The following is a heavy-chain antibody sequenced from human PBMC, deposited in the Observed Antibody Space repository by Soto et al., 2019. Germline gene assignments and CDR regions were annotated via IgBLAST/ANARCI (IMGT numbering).Heavy chain of an antibody. CDR3: ARIVVQDWFDP. D-gene: IGHD2-21*01. J-gene: IGHJ5*02. CDR2: IYSGGST. Sequence: VQLVESGGGLIQPGGSLRLSCAASGFTVSSNYMSWVRQAPGKGLEWVSVIYSGGSTYYADSVKGRFTISRDNSKNTLYLQMNSLRADDTAVYYCARIVVQDWFDPWGQGTLVTVSS. V-gene: IGHV3-53*01. CDR1: GFTVSSNY.